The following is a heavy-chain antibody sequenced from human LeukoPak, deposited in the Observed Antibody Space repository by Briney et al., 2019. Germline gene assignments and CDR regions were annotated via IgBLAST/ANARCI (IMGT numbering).Heavy chain of an antibody. J-gene: IGHJ3*02. CDR1: GYTFTSFG. V-gene: IGHV1-18*01. CDR2: ISPYIGDT. D-gene: IGHD6-19*01. Sequence: ASVKVSCKASGYTFTSFGITWVRQAPGHGLEWMGWISPYIGDTNYAQEFQDRITMTTDTSTSTAYMELTSLRSDDTAVYYCAILIVAGVLRDAFDIWGQGTVVTVSS. CDR3: AILIVAGVLRDAFDI.